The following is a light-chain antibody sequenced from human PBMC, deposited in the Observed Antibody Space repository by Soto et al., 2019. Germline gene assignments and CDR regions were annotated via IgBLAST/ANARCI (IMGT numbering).Light chain of an antibody. J-gene: IGLJ2*01. V-gene: IGLV1-40*01. CDR1: SSNIGAGYD. CDR3: QSYDSSLSGSVV. Sequence: QSVLTQPPSVSGAPGQRVTISCTGSSSNIGAGYDVHWYQQLPGPAPKLLIYGNSNRPSGVPDRFSGSKSGTSASLAITGLQAGDEADYYCQSYDSSLSGSVVFGGGTKLTVL. CDR2: GNS.